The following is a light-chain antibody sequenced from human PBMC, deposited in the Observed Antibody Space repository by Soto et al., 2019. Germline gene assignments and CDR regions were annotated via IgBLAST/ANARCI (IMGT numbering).Light chain of an antibody. CDR2: GAS. J-gene: IGKJ5*01. V-gene: IGKV3-20*01. CDR3: LQHRPSTIT. CDR1: QSITNNY. Sequence: ETVLTQSPGTLSLSPGERATLSCRASQSITNNYLPWYQQKPGQAPRLRIYGASSRVTGIPDRFSGSGSGPDFTLTSQREEAKNVAPSYCLQHRPSTITFRQRKPLAIK.